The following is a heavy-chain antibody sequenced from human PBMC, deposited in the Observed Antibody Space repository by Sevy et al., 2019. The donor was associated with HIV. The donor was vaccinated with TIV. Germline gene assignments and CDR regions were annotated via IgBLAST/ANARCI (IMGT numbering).Heavy chain of an antibody. J-gene: IGHJ5*02. V-gene: IGHV3-49*03. CDR2: IRSKLYGGTT. CDR1: GFSFDNYV. D-gene: IGHD3-10*01. CDR3: SRDRYGSQSYAADH. Sequence: GGSLRLSCSASGFSFDNYVVNWFRQAPGKGLEWVGFIRSKLYGGTTEYAASVKGRFTISRDDSKSIAYLQMNSLKTEDSGVYYCSRDRYGSQSYAADHWGQGTLVTVSS.